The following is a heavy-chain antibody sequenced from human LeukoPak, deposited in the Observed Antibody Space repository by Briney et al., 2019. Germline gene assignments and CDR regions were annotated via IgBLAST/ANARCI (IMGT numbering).Heavy chain of an antibody. V-gene: IGHV4-31*03. Sequence: SETLSLTCTVSGGSISSGGYYWSWIRQHPGKGLEWIGYIYYSGSTYYNPSLKSRVTISVDTSKNQFSLKLSSVTATDTAVYYCAREVGIVVVTDAFDIWGQGTMVTVSS. CDR3: AREVGIVVVTDAFDI. J-gene: IGHJ3*02. CDR2: IYYSGST. CDR1: GGSISSGGYY. D-gene: IGHD3-22*01.